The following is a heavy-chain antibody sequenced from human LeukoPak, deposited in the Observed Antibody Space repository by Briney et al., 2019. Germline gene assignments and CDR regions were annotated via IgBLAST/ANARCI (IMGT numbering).Heavy chain of an antibody. J-gene: IGHJ4*02. CDR1: VGTFSSYG. Sequence: ASVKVSCKASVGTFSSYGISWVRQAPGQRLEWMGWINAGNGNTKYSQECQGRVTITRDTSASTAYMELSSLRSEDMAVYYCARGESDSGVDYWGQGTLVTVSS. V-gene: IGHV1-3*03. CDR2: INAGNGNT. D-gene: IGHD3-10*01. CDR3: ARGESDSGVDY.